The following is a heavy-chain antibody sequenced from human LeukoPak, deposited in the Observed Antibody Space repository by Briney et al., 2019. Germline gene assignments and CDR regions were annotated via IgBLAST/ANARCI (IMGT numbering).Heavy chain of an antibody. CDR1: GYTFTIYY. CDR3: ARGYYDFWSGYYNLGSYYYGMDV. CDR2: INPSGGST. V-gene: IGHV1-46*01. J-gene: IGHJ6*02. D-gene: IGHD3-3*01. Sequence: ASVKVSCKASGYTFTIYYMHWVRQAPGQGLEWMGIINPSGGSTSYAQKFQGRVTMTRDTSTSTVYMELSSLRSEDTAVYYCARGYYDFWSGYYNLGSYYYGMDVWGQGTTVTVSS.